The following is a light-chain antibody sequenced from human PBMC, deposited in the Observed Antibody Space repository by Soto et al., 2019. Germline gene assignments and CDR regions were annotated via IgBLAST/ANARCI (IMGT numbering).Light chain of an antibody. CDR2: GNS. Sequence: QSVQTQPPSVSGAPGQRVTISCTGSSSNIGAGYDVHWYQQLPGTAPKLLIYGNSNRPSGVPDRFSGSKSGTSASLAITRLQAEDEADYYCQSYDSSLSGFYVFGTGTKVTVL. V-gene: IGLV1-40*01. CDR3: QSYDSSLSGFYV. J-gene: IGLJ1*01. CDR1: SSNIGAGYD.